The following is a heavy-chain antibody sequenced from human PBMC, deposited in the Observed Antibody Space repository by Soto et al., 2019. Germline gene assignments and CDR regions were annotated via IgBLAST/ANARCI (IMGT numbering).Heavy chain of an antibody. CDR2: ISSSGGTI. CDR3: ARDAFEIYYKFGLDV. V-gene: IGHV3-48*03. D-gene: IGHD3-10*01. CDR1: GFSFSYYE. Sequence: GGSLRLSCAASGFSFSYYEMNWVRQTPGKGLEWLSYISSSGGTIKYADSVKGRFTISRDNAKNSLYLQMHSLRADDTAVYYCARDAFEIYYKFGLDVWGQGTPVTVSS. J-gene: IGHJ6*02.